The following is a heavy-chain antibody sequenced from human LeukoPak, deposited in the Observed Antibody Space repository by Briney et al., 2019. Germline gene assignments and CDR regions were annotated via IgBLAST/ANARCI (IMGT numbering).Heavy chain of an antibody. D-gene: IGHD5-24*01. CDR1: GGSISSYY. J-gene: IGHJ4*02. Sequence: PAETQTLTCTVSGGSISSYYWSWIRQPPGKGLEWIGYMYYSGSTNYNPSLKSRVTISLDTSKNQFSLKLSSVTTADTAVYYCAGDEEMAIIRFSHWGRGTPVTFSS. V-gene: IGHV4-59*01. CDR2: MYYSGST. CDR3: AGDEEMAIIRFSH.